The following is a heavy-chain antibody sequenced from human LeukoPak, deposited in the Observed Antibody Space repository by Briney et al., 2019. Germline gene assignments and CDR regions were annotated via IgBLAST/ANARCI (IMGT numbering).Heavy chain of an antibody. D-gene: IGHD3-10*01. V-gene: IGHV1-2*02. CDR3: ARPSGGSGRWGDNWFDP. J-gene: IGHJ5*02. CDR1: GYTFTGSY. CDR2: INLNSGGT. Sequence: ASVKVSCKASGYTFTGSYMHWVRQAPGQGLEWVGWINLNSGGTNYAQKFQGRVTMTRDTSISTAYMELSSLRPDDTAVYYCARPSGGSGRWGDNWFDPWGQGTLVTVSS.